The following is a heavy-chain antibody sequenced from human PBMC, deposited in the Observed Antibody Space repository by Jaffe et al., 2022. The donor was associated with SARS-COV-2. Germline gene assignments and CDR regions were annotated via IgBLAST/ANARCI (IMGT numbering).Heavy chain of an antibody. Sequence: QVQLVQSGAEVKKPGASVKVSCKASGYKFTNYGITWVRQAPGQGLEWMGWISPYNGDTNYAHKFQGRVTMSTDTSTSTVYMELRSLRSDDTAIYYCARVGLAARPRKGPWFDPWGQGTLVTASS. V-gene: IGHV1-18*01. J-gene: IGHJ5*02. CDR1: GYKFTNYG. D-gene: IGHD1-1*01. CDR3: ARVGLAARPRKGPWFDP. CDR2: ISPYNGDT.